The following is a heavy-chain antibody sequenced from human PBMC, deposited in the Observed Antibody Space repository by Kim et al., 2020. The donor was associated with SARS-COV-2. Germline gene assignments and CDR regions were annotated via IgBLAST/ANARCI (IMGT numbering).Heavy chain of an antibody. J-gene: IGHJ4*02. D-gene: IGHD3-9*01. CDR1: GYSISSGYY. CDR2: IYHSGST. V-gene: IGHV4-38-2*02. Sequence: SETLSLTCTVSGYSISSGYYWGWIRQPPGKGLEWIGSIYHSGSTYYNPSLKSRVTISVDTCKNQFSLKLSSVTAADTAVYYCARARGGDFLTGYYTLDYWGQGTLVTISS. CDR3: ARARGGDFLTGYYTLDY.